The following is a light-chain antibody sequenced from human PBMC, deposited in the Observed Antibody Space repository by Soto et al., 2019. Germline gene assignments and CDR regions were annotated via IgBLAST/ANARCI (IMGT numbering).Light chain of an antibody. V-gene: IGKV3-15*01. CDR2: GAS. CDR1: QSVNSN. CDR3: KQYNTWPPGLT. J-gene: IGKJ3*01. Sequence: EIMLTQSPATLFVSPGGRATLSCWASQSVNSNLAWYQQRPGQAPRLLVSGASTRAPGVPARFSGSGSGTEFTLTINSLQHEDFAGYYCKQYNTWPPGLTFGRDTKVDIK.